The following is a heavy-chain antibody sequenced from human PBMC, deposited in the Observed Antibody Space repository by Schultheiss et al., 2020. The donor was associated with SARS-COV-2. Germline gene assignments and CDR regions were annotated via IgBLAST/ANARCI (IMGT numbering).Heavy chain of an antibody. V-gene: IGHV4-34*01. Sequence: SETLSLTCAVYGGSFSGYYWSWIRQPPGKGLEWIGEINHSGSTNYNPSLKSRVTISVDTSKNQFSLKLSSVTAADTAVYYCASQSIAARPHDYWGQGTLVTVSS. CDR3: ASQSIAARPHDY. D-gene: IGHD6-6*01. CDR2: INHSGST. J-gene: IGHJ4*02. CDR1: GGSFSGYY.